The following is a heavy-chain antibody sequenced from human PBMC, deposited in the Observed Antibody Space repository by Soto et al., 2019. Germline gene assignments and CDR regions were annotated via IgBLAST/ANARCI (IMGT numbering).Heavy chain of an antibody. Sequence: SETLSLTCTVSGGSISSYYWSWIRQPPGKGLEWIGYIYYSGSTNYNPSLKRVTISVDTSKNQFSLKLSPVTAADTAVYYCARRYGGAFDIWGQGTVVT. CDR3: ARRYGGAFDI. CDR2: IYYSGST. D-gene: IGHD3-10*01. V-gene: IGHV4-59*08. CDR1: GGSISSYY. J-gene: IGHJ3*02.